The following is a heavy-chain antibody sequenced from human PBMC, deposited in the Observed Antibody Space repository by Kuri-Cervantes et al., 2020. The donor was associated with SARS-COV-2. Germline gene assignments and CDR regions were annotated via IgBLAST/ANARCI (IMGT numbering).Heavy chain of an antibody. CDR2: INHSGST. CDR1: GGSFSNHY. V-gene: IGHV4-34*01. D-gene: IGHD6-19*01. CDR3: ARVAVAATIFGDY. J-gene: IGHJ4*02. Sequence: SETLSLTCAVYGGSFSNHYWSWVRQPPEKGLEWIGEINHSGSTNYNPSLKSRVTISVDTSKNQFSLELSSVTAADTAVYYCARVAVAATIFGDYWGQGNMVTVSS.